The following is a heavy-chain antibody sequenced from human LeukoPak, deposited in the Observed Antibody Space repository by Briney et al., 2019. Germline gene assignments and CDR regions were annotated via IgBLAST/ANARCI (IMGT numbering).Heavy chain of an antibody. CDR1: GFTFSSYW. CDR3: AKEVSIISRGLDY. J-gene: IGHJ4*02. Sequence: GGSLRLSCAASGFTFSSYWMSWVRQAPGKGLEWVANIKQDGSEKYYVDSVKGRFTISRDNAKNSLYLQMNSLRAEDTAVYYCAKEVSIISRGLDYWGQGILVTVSS. V-gene: IGHV3-7*03. D-gene: IGHD2-21*01. CDR2: IKQDGSEK.